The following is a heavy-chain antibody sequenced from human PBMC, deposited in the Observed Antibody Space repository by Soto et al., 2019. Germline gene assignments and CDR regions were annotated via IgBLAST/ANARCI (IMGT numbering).Heavy chain of an antibody. CDR2: ISSSSSTI. V-gene: IGHV3-48*02. CDR3: ARENSGDYLNCFDA. CDR1: GFTFSSYS. Sequence: EVQLVESGGGLVQPGGSLRLSCAASGFTFSSYSMNWVRQAPGKGLEWVSYISSSSSTIYYAASVKGRFTISRDNSKNSLYLQMNSLRDDDTGVYYCARENSGDYLNCFDAESQGTLVTDSS. D-gene: IGHD4-17*01. J-gene: IGHJ5*02.